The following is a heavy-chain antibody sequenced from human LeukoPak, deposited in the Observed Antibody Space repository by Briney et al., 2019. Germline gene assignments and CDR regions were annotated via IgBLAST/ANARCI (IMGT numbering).Heavy chain of an antibody. CDR3: ARGRIHGGTN. CDR1: GGSFSGYY. V-gene: IGHV4-34*01. Sequence: PSGTLSLTCAVYGGSFSGYYWSWIRQPPGKGLEWIGEINHSGSTNYNPSLKSRVTISVDTPKNQFSLKLSSVTAADTAVYYCARGRIHGGTNWGQGTLVTVSS. D-gene: IGHD5-18*01. CDR2: INHSGST. J-gene: IGHJ4*02.